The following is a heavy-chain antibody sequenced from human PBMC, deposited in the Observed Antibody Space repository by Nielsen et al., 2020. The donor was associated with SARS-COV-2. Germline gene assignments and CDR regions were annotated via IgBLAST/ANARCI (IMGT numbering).Heavy chain of an antibody. V-gene: IGHV3-9*01. CDR1: GFTFSSYG. CDR3: AKDMGDWNSPFDY. CDR2: ISWNSGSI. J-gene: IGHJ4*02. D-gene: IGHD1-7*01. Sequence: GGSLRLSCAASGFTFSSYGMHWVRQAPGKGLEWVSGISWNSGSIGYADSVKGRFTISRDNAKNSLYLQMNSLRAEDTALYYCAKDMGDWNSPFDYWGQGTLVTVSS.